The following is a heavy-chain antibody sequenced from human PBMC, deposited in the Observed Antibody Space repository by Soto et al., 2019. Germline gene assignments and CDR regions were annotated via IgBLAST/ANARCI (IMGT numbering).Heavy chain of an antibody. CDR3: ATPQYYYDSSGYKTYAFDI. Sequence: SETLSLLCTVSGGSISSGGYYWSWIRQHPGKGLEWIGYIYYSGSTYYNPSLKSRVTISVDTSKNQFSLKLSSVTAADTAVYYCATPQYYYDSSGYKTYAFDIWGQGTMVTVSS. D-gene: IGHD3-22*01. J-gene: IGHJ3*02. V-gene: IGHV4-31*03. CDR2: IYYSGST. CDR1: GGSISSGGYY.